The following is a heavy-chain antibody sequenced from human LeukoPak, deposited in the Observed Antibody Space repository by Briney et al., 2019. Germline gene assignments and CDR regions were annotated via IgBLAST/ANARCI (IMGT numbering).Heavy chain of an antibody. CDR2: INHSGST. Sequence: PSETLSLTCAVYGGSFSGYYWSWIRQPPGKGLEWIGEINHSGSTNYNPSLKSRVTISVDTSKNQFSLKLSSVTAADTAVYYCARTGQLLYGWDYYYYGMDVWGQGTTVTVSS. V-gene: IGHV4-34*01. D-gene: IGHD2-2*02. J-gene: IGHJ6*02. CDR3: ARTGQLLYGWDYYYYGMDV. CDR1: GGSFSGYY.